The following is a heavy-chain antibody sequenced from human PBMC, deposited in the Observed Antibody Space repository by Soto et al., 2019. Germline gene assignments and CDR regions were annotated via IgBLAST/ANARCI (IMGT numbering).Heavy chain of an antibody. CDR1: GGSISSYY. Sequence: KPSETLSLTCTVSGGSISSYYWSWIRQPPGKGLEWVGYIYYSGNTNYNPSLKSRVTISVDMSKNQFSLKLSSVTAADTAVYYCARGGGYSFGYNWFDPWGQGTLVTVSS. CDR3: ARGGGYSFGYNWFDP. D-gene: IGHD5-18*01. CDR2: IYYSGNT. J-gene: IGHJ5*02. V-gene: IGHV4-59*01.